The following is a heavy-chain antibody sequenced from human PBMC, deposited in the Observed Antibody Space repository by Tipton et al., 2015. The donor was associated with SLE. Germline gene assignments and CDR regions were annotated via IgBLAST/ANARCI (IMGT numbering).Heavy chain of an antibody. CDR1: DGSISDYY. CDR2: IYATGST. D-gene: IGHD6-13*01. V-gene: IGHV4-4*07. Sequence: TLSLTCTVSDGSISDYYWTWIRQPAGEGLEWIGRIYATGSTNYNPSLRSRAAMSVDTSKSHFSLKLTSVTAADTAVYYCARDGPWTAGGYWHFDLWGRGTLVTVSS. J-gene: IGHJ2*01. CDR3: ARDGPWTAGGYWHFDL.